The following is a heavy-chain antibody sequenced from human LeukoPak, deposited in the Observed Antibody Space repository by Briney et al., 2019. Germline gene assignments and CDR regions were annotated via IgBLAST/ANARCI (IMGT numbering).Heavy chain of an antibody. J-gene: IGHJ5*02. V-gene: IGHV1-18*01. CDR3: ARDQLLLWFGELENWFDP. Sequence: ASVKVSCKASGYIFNSYGISWVRQAPGQGLEWMGWISPYNSNANYAQKFQGRVTMTRDTSISTAYMELSRLRSDDTAVYYCARDQLLLWFGELENWFDPWGQGTLVTVSS. CDR1: GYIFNSYG. D-gene: IGHD3-10*01. CDR2: ISPYNSNA.